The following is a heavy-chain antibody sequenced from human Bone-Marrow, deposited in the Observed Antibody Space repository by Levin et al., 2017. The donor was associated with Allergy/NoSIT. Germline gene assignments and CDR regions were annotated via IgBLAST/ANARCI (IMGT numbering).Heavy chain of an antibody. CDR3: ASQDHGVVLYQFEY. CDR2: MYEGGNT. Sequence: SETLSLTCTVYGGPISSSSYYWGWIRQSPGKGLEWIGSMYEGGNTYHSPSLRSRVTISVDTSNNQFSLKLSSVTAADTAVYYCASQDHGVVLYQFEYWGQGTLVTVSS. J-gene: IGHJ4*02. CDR1: GGPISSSSYY. D-gene: IGHD3-3*01. V-gene: IGHV4-39*01.